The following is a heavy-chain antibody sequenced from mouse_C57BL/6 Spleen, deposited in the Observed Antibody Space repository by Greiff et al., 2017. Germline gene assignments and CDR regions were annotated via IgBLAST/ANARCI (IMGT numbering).Heavy chain of an antibody. CDR2: IDPETGGT. CDR3: TRSLGRYYFDD. V-gene: IGHV1-15*01. D-gene: IGHD4-1*01. J-gene: IGHJ2*01. Sequence: QVQLQQSGAELVRPGASVTLSCKASGYTFTDYEMHWVKQTPVHGLEWIGAIDPETGGTAYNQKFKGKAILTADKSSSTAYMELRSLTSEDSAVYYCTRSLGRYYFDDWGQGTTLTVSS. CDR1: GYTFTDYE.